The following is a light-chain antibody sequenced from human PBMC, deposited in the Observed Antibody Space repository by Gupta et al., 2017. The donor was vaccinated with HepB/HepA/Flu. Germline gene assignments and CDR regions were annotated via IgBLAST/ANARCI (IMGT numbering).Light chain of an antibody. Sequence: QPVATQAPSLTVSPGGTFTLTCGSSTGAVPSDLYPYWFQQKPGQAPRTLMYDTTNKHSGTPARFSGSLLGGKAALTLSGAQPEDEADDYCLLSNTGPSGVFGGGTKLTVL. V-gene: IGLV7-46*01. CDR1: TGAVPSDLY. CDR3: LLSNTGPSGV. J-gene: IGLJ3*02. CDR2: DTT.